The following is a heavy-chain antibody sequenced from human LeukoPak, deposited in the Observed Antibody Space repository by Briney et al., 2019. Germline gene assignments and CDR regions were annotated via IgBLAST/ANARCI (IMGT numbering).Heavy chain of an antibody. J-gene: IGHJ4*02. CDR2: IYHSGST. Sequence: SETLSLTCAVSGGSISSSNWWSWVRQPPGKGLEWIGEIYHSGSTNYNPSLKSRVTISVDKSKNQFSPNLSSVTAADTAVYYCAGQYYDGSGSYYFDYWGQGTLVTVSS. CDR3: AGQYYDGSGSYYFDY. V-gene: IGHV4-4*02. CDR1: GGSISSSNW. D-gene: IGHD3-22*01.